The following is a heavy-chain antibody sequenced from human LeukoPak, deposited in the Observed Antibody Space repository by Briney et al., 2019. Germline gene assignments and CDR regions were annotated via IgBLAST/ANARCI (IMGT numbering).Heavy chain of an antibody. V-gene: IGHV3-7*03. Sequence: GGSLRLSCAASGFTVGTDWMSWVRQAPGKGLEWVANIDRDGTTKFYLDSLEGRFTISRDNAKNSLYLQGNSLRVEDTAVYYCARDGGYCEGITCPGDLWGQGALVAVSS. D-gene: IGHD2-15*01. J-gene: IGHJ5*02. CDR1: GFTVGTDW. CDR2: IDRDGTTK. CDR3: ARDGGYCEGITCPGDL.